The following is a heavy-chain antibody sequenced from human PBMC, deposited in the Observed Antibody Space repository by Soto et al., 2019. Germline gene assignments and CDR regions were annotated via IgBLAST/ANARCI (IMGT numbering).Heavy chain of an antibody. Sequence: ASVKVSCKASGYTFTGYYMHWVRQAPGQGLEWMGWINPNSGGTNYAQKFQGWVTMTRDTSISTAYMELSRLRSDDTAVYYCAREGLKGSSWYGVNWFDPWGQGTLVTVSS. J-gene: IGHJ5*02. CDR1: GYTFTGYY. CDR3: AREGLKGSSWYGVNWFDP. V-gene: IGHV1-2*04. D-gene: IGHD6-13*01. CDR2: INPNSGGT.